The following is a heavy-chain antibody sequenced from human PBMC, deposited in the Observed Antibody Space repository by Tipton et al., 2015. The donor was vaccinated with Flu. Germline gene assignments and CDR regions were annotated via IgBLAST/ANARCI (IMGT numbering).Heavy chain of an antibody. Sequence: TLSLTCTASSGSIRSTNYFCAWIRQPPGKRLELIGSIYPSGATYYNPSLKSRVTLSVDTSKSQFSLMLRSLTAADTAVYYCARLSYYDVDLKNFYFDHWGQGALVTVSS. CDR3: ARLSYYDVDLKNFYFDH. CDR1: SGSIRSTNYF. V-gene: IGHV4-39*01. CDR2: IYPSGAT. J-gene: IGHJ4*02. D-gene: IGHD3-10*02.